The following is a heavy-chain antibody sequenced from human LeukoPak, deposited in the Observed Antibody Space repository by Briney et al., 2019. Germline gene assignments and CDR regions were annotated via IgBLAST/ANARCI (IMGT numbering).Heavy chain of an antibody. V-gene: IGHV3-30-3*01. D-gene: IGHD3-10*01. J-gene: IGHJ6*02. CDR1: GFTFSSYA. CDR2: ISYDGSNK. Sequence: GGSLRLSCAASGFTFSSYAMSWVRQAPGKGLEWVAVISYDGSNKYYADSVKGRFTISRDNSKNTLYLQMNSLRAEDTAVYYCARDKYYYGSGSSRTLYYYYGMDVWGQGTTVTVSS. CDR3: ARDKYYYGSGSSRTLYYYYGMDV.